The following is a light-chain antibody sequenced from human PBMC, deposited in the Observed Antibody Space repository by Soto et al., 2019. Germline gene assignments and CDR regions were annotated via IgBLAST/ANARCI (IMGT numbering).Light chain of an antibody. CDR3: QQYHSIPFT. J-gene: IGKJ3*01. V-gene: IGKV1-33*01. CDR1: QDISDY. Sequence: DIQMTQSPSSLAASVGDRVTITCQASQDISDYLNWYHQKPGKAPKFLIYDASYLETGVPSRFSGSGSGTDFTFTIRSMQPEDIRKYYCQQYHSIPFTVGPGTKVDIK. CDR2: DAS.